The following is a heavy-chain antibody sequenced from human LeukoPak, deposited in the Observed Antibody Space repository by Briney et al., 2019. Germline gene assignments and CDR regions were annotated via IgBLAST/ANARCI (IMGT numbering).Heavy chain of an antibody. D-gene: IGHD2-15*01. V-gene: IGHV3-7*01. CDR1: GFTSGSYW. J-gene: IGHJ4*02. Sequence: GGSLRLSCAASGFTSGSYWMNWVRQAPGKGLEWVAIIKQDGSQKFYLDSVGGRFTISTDTANNSLYLLMNSLRAEDTAVYYCARASLSSLLTFDYWGQGTLVTASS. CDR2: IKQDGSQK. CDR3: ARASLSSLLTFDY.